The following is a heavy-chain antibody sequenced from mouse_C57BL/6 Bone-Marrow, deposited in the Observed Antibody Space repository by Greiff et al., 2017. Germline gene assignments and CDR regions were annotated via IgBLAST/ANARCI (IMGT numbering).Heavy chain of an antibody. CDR3: TTTVVDVGVDV. CDR2: IDPENGDT. D-gene: IGHD1-1*01. Sequence: EVKLQESGAELVRPGASVKLSCTASGFNIKDDYMHWVKQRPEQGLDWIGWIDPENGDTEYASKFQGKATIPADTSSNTAYLQLSSLTSEDTAVYYCTTTVVDVGVDVWGTGTTVTVSS. CDR1: GFNIKDDY. J-gene: IGHJ1*03. V-gene: IGHV14-4*01.